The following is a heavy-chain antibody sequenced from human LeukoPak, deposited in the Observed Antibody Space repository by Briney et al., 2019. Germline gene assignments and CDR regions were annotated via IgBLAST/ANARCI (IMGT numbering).Heavy chain of an antibody. CDR1: GFTFDDYA. CDR2: ISWNSGAI. CDR3: ARGPYCTSTSCPIAYFDL. Sequence: GGSLRLSCAASGFTFDDYAMHWVRQPPGKGLEWISGISWNSGAIGYADSVKGRFTISRDSAKNSLYLQMNSLRAEDMALYYCARGPYCTSTSCPIAYFDLWGRGTLVTVSS. V-gene: IGHV3-9*03. D-gene: IGHD2-2*01. J-gene: IGHJ2*01.